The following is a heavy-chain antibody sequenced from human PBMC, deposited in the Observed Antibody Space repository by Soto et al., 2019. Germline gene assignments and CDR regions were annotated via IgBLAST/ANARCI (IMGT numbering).Heavy chain of an antibody. CDR2: ISAYNGNT. Sequence: ASVKVSCKASGYTFTSYGISWVRQAPGQGLEWMGWISAYNGNTNYAQKLQGRVTMTTDTSTSTAYMELRSLRSDDTAVYYCARAGSSTSWYEGMDVWGQGTTVTVSS. CDR1: GYTFTSYG. J-gene: IGHJ6*02. D-gene: IGHD6-13*01. V-gene: IGHV1-18*04. CDR3: ARAGSSTSWYEGMDV.